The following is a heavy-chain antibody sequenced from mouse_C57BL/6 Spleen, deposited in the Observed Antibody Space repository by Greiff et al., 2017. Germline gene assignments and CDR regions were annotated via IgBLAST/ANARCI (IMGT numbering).Heavy chain of an antibody. CDR2: ISYSGST. CDR1: GYSITSGYD. V-gene: IGHV3-1*01. J-gene: IGHJ1*03. CDR3: ARGGWYFDV. Sequence: EVQRVESGPGMVKPSQSLSLTCTVTGYSITSGYDWHWIRHFPGNKLEWMGYISYSGSTNYNPSLKSPISITHDTSKNHFFLKLNSVTTEDTATYYCARGGWYFDVWGTGTTVTVSA.